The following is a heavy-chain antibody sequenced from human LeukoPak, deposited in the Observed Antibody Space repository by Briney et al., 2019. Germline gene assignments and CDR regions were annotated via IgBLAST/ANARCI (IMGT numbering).Heavy chain of an antibody. CDR2: INPNSGGT. D-gene: IGHD6-19*01. J-gene: IGHJ5*02. Sequence: GASVKVSCKASGFTFTGYYMHWVRQAPGQGLEWMGWINPNSGGTNYAQRLQGRVTMTTDTSTSTAYMGLRSLRSDDTAVYYCARDPYSSGWYPFNWFDPWGQGTLVTVSS. CDR1: GFTFTGYY. V-gene: IGHV1-2*02. CDR3: ARDPYSSGWYPFNWFDP.